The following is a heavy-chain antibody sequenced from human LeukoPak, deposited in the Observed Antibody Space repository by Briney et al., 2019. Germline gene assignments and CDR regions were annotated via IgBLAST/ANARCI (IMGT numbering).Heavy chain of an antibody. V-gene: IGHV1-2*02. J-gene: IGHJ4*02. D-gene: IGHD2-15*01. CDR2: INPNSGDT. CDR1: GYTFTDYH. CDR3: ARDRAATRMVDY. Sequence: ASVKVSCKAFGYTFTDYHMHWVRQAPGQGLEWMGWINPNSGDTNYAQKFQGRVTMTRDTTISTAYMELSRLRSDDTAVYYCARDRAATRMVDYWGQGTLVTVSS.